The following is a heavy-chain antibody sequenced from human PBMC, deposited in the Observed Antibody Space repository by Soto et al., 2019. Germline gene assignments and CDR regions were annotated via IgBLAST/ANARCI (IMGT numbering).Heavy chain of an antibody. Sequence: SETLSLTCTVSGGSISSGGYYWSWIRQHPGKGLEWIGYIYYSGSTYYNKSLKSRVTISVDTSKNQFSLKLSSVTAADTAVYYCARDFAYSSSWPDAFDIWGQGTMVTVSS. D-gene: IGHD6-13*01. CDR1: GGSISSGGYY. CDR3: ARDFAYSSSWPDAFDI. V-gene: IGHV4-31*03. CDR2: IYYSGST. J-gene: IGHJ3*02.